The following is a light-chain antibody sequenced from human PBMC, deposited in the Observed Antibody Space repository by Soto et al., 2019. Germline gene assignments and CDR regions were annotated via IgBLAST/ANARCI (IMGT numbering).Light chain of an antibody. J-gene: IGKJ4*01. CDR3: QQRSNWPPLT. V-gene: IGKV3-11*01. CDR1: QSVSSY. Sequence: EIVLTQSPATLSLSPGERATLSCRASQSVSSYLAWYQQKPGQAPRLLIYDASNRATGIPARFSGSGSGTDFTLTIISLEPADFAGYYCQQRSNWPPLTFGGGTKVEIK. CDR2: DAS.